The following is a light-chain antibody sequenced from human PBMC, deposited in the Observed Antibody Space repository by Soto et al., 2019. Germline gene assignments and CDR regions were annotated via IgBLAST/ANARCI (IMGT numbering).Light chain of an antibody. V-gene: IGLV2-11*01. Sequence: QSALTQPRSVSGSPGQSVTISCTGTSSDVGAYDYVSWYQHHPGKAPKVTIYDVSKRPSGVPDRFSGSKSGNTASLTISGLQADDEADYYCSSFVGSYPYVFGTGTKVTVL. J-gene: IGLJ1*01. CDR1: SSDVGAYDY. CDR2: DVS. CDR3: SSFVGSYPYV.